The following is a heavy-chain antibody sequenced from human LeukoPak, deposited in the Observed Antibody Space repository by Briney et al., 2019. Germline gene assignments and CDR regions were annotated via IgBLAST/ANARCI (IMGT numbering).Heavy chain of an antibody. CDR1: GGSISSSSYY. CDR3: ARLSYDFWSGQSPFDY. D-gene: IGHD3-3*01. CDR2: IYYSGST. J-gene: IGHJ4*02. Sequence: SETLSLTCTVSGGSISSSSYYWGWIRQPPGKGLEWIGSIYYSGSTYYNPSLKSRVTISVDTSKNQFSLKLSSVTAADTAVYCCARLSYDFWSGQSPFDYWGQGTLVTVSS. V-gene: IGHV4-39*01.